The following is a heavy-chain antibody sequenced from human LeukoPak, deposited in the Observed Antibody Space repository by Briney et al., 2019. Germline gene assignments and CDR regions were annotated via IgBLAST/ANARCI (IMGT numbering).Heavy chain of an antibody. CDR1: GGSISSSSYY. V-gene: IGHV4-39*07. D-gene: IGHD3-10*01. Sequence: PSETLSLTCTVSGGSISSSSYYWGWIRQPPGKGLEWIGSIYYSGSTNYNPSLKSRVTISVDTSKNQFSLKLSSVTAADTAVYHCARGYDYYGPVVQHWGQGTLVTVSS. J-gene: IGHJ1*01. CDR2: IYYSGST. CDR3: ARGYDYYGPVVQH.